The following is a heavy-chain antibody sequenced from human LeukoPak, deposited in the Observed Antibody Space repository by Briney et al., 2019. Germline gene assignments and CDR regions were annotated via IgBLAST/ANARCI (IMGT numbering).Heavy chain of an antibody. CDR2: IRYDGSNK. CDR3: AKGPRALQYYYFDY. CDR1: GFTFSSYG. Sequence: PGGSLRLSCAASGFTFSSYGMHWVRQAPGKGLEWVAFIRYDGSNKYYADSVKGRFTISRDNSKNTLYLQMNSLRAEDTAVYYCAKGPRALQYYYFDYWGQGTLVTVSS. D-gene: IGHD5-24*01. J-gene: IGHJ4*02. V-gene: IGHV3-30*02.